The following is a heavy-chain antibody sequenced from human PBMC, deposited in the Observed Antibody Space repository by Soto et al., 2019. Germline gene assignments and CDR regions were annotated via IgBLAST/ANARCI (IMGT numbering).Heavy chain of an antibody. Sequence: GGSLRLSCAASGFTFSSYAMSWVRQAPGKGLEWVSAISGSGGSTYYADSVKGRFTISRDNSKNTLYLQMNSLRAEDTAVYYCAKVSAYYGSAAPFDYWGQGTLVTVSS. J-gene: IGHJ4*02. CDR1: GFTFSSYA. D-gene: IGHD3-10*01. CDR2: ISGSGGST. V-gene: IGHV3-23*01. CDR3: AKVSAYYGSAAPFDY.